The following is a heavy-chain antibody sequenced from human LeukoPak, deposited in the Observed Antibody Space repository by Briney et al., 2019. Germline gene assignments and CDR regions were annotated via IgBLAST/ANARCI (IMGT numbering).Heavy chain of an antibody. Sequence: PGRSLRLSCAASGFTFSSYAMHWVRQAPGKGLEWVAVISYDGSNKYYADSVKGRFTISRDNSKNTLYLQMNSLRAEDTAVYYCARDRGPLLRYFDWDYWGQGTLVTVSS. CDR1: GFTFSSYA. CDR2: ISYDGSNK. D-gene: IGHD3-9*01. J-gene: IGHJ4*02. V-gene: IGHV3-30-3*01. CDR3: ARDRGPLLRYFDWDY.